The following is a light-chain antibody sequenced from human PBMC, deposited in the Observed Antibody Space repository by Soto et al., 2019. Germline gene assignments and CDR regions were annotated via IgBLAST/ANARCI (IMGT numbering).Light chain of an antibody. V-gene: IGKV1-5*03. J-gene: IGKJ1*01. CDR1: QSINNW. CDR2: KAS. Sequence: DIQMTQSPSTLSASVGDRLTITCRASQSINNWLAWYQKKPGRAPKLLIYKASVLESGVPSRFSGSGSGTEFTLTISSLQPDDFATYYCQQYNSYSRTFGQGTKVDI. CDR3: QQYNSYSRT.